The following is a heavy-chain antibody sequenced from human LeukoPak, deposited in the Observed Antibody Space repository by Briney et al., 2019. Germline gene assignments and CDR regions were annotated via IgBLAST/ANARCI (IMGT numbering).Heavy chain of an antibody. D-gene: IGHD3-10*01. CDR1: GYTYTTYY. CDR2: INPSGGGT. CDR3: ARAIERFGESPDAFDI. J-gene: IGHJ3*02. Sequence: GASVKVSCKASGYTYTTYYIHWVRQAPGQGLEWVGIINPSGGGTSYAQKFQGRVTMTRDTSTSTVYMELSSLRSEDTAVYYCARAIERFGESPDAFDIWGQGTMVTVSS. V-gene: IGHV1-46*01.